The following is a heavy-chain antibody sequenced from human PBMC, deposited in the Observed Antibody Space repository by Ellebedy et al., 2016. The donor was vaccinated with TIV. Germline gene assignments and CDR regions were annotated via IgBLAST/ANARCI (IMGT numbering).Heavy chain of an antibody. J-gene: IGHJ4*02. D-gene: IGHD1-1*01. CDR3: ARTGY. Sequence: GESLKISCAASGFTFSIYTLSWVRQAPGKGLEWVSAISNTGNNTYHIDSVKGRFTISRDNSKNTVYLQMNSLRVEDTAIYYCARTGYWGQGTLVTVSS. V-gene: IGHV3-23*01. CDR1: GFTFSIYT. CDR2: ISNTGNNT.